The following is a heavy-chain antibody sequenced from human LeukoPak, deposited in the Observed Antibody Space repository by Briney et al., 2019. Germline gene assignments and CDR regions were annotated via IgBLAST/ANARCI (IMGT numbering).Heavy chain of an antibody. CDR2: VSGSGGST. Sequence: GGSLRLSGAASEFTFSSYAMSWVPQAPGKGLEGMSGVSGSGGSTYYADSVKGRFTISRDNSKNTLYLQMNSLRAEDTAVYYCAKDTGYSSSWSDYWGQGTLVTVSS. CDR1: EFTFSSYA. J-gene: IGHJ4*02. CDR3: AKDTGYSSSWSDY. V-gene: IGHV3-23*01. D-gene: IGHD6-13*01.